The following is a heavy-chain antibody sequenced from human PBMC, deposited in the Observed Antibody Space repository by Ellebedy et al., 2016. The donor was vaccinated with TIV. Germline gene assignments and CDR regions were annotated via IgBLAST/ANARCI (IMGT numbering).Heavy chain of an antibody. CDR3: ARFCSGGHCYSGLDL. CDR2: ISDGGSHM. D-gene: IGHD2-15*01. CDR1: GFIFSDYS. Sequence: GESLKISCVASGFIFSDYSMTWVRQAPGKGLEWVSSISDGGSHMYYAESLKGRLTISRDNDKSSLFLQINSLRAEDTAAYFCARFCSGGHCYSGLDLWGNGTLVTVSS. V-gene: IGHV3-21*06. J-gene: IGHJ5*02.